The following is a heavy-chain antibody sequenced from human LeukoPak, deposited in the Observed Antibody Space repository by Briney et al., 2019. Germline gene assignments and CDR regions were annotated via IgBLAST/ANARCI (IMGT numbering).Heavy chain of an antibody. CDR2: IYYSGST. CDR3: VRVSSGWHRGMGV. J-gene: IGHJ6*02. V-gene: IGHV4-59*12. Sequence: PSETLSLTCTVSGGSISSYYWSWIWQPPGKGLEWIGYIYYSGSTNYNPSLKSRVTISVDTSKNQFSLKLSSVTAADTAVYYCVRVSSGWHRGMGVWGQGTTVTVSS. D-gene: IGHD6-19*01. CDR1: GGSISSYY.